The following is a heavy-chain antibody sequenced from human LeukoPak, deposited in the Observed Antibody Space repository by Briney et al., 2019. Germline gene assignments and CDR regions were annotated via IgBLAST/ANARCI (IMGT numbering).Heavy chain of an antibody. CDR2: IYHSGST. V-gene: IGHV4-38-2*02. D-gene: IGHD5-12*01. J-gene: IGHJ6*03. CDR1: GYSISSGYN. Sequence: PSETLSLTCTASGYSISSGYNWGWIRQPPGKGLEGIGSIYHSGSTYYNPSLKSRVTISVDTSKNQFSLKLSSVTAADTAAYYCARSTSGGSVYYYYYMDVWGKGTTVTVSS. CDR3: ARSTSGGSVYYYYYMDV.